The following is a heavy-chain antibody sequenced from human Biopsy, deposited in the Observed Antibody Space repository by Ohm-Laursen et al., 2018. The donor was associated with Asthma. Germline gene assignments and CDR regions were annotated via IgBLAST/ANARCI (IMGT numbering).Heavy chain of an antibody. Sequence: SLRLSCAASGFTFGDYWMSWVRQVPGKGLEWVANIKHDGTEKNHVDSLKGRFTISRDNATNSLYLQMTSLRAEDTAVYYCARTFHLWSPYHAEHYQLWGQGTLVTVPS. CDR1: GFTFGDYW. D-gene: IGHD3-3*02. CDR3: ARTFHLWSPYHAEHYQL. V-gene: IGHV3-7*01. J-gene: IGHJ1*01. CDR2: IKHDGTEK.